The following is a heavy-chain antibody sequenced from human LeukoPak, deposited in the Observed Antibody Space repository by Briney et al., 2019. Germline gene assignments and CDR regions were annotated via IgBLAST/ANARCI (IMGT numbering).Heavy chain of an antibody. Sequence: GGSLRLSCAASGFTVSSNYMSWARQAPGKGLEWVSVIYSGGSTYYADSGKGRFTISRDNSKNTLYLQMNSLRAEDTAVYYCARVVVAATPWFDPWGQGTLVTVSS. J-gene: IGHJ5*02. CDR2: IYSGGST. CDR3: ARVVVAATPWFDP. D-gene: IGHD2-15*01. CDR1: GFTVSSNY. V-gene: IGHV3-53*01.